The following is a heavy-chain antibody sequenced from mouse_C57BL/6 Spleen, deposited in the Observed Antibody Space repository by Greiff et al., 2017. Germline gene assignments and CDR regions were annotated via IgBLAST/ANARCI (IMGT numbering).Heavy chain of an antibody. D-gene: IGHD2-4*01. CDR3: ARRGLRPYYAMGY. Sequence: VQLQQSGPELVKPGASVKISCKASGYTFTDYYMNWVKQSHGKSLEWIGDINPNNGGTSYNQKFKGKATLTVDKSSSTAYMELRSLTSEDSAVYYCARRGLRPYYAMGYWGQGTSVTVSS. J-gene: IGHJ4*01. CDR2: INPNNGGT. V-gene: IGHV1-26*01. CDR1: GYTFTDYY.